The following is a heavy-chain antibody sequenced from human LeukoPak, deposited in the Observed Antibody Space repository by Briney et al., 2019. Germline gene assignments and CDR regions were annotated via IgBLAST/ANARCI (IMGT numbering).Heavy chain of an antibody. V-gene: IGHV4-39*01. J-gene: IGHJ5*02. CDR1: GGSISSSSYY. D-gene: IGHD4-11*01. CDR2: IYYSGST. CDR3: ARLPYDYSNYDPTNWFDP. Sequence: PSETLSLTCTVSGGSISSSSYYWGWIRQPPGKGLEWIGSIYYSGSTYYNPSLKSRVTISVDTSKNQFSLKLSSVTAADTAVYYYARLPYDYSNYDPTNWFDPWGQGTLVTVSS.